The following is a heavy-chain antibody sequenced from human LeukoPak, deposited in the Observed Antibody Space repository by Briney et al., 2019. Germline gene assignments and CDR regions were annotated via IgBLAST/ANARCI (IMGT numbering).Heavy chain of an antibody. Sequence: PSETLSLTCTVSGGSISSYYWRWIRQPAGKGLEWIGRIYTSGSTNYNPSLKSRVTMSVDTSKNQFSLKLSSVTAADTAVYYCARFACSSTSCYSVWFDPWGQGTLVTVSS. J-gene: IGHJ5*02. CDR1: GGSISSYY. CDR3: ARFACSSTSCYSVWFDP. CDR2: IYTSGST. D-gene: IGHD2-2*01. V-gene: IGHV4-4*07.